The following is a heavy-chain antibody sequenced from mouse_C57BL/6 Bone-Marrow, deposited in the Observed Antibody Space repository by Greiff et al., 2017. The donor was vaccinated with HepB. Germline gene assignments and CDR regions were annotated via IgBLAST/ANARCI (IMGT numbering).Heavy chain of an antibody. CDR1: GFTFSDYY. D-gene: IGHD2-1*01. CDR3: ARAGNFHWYFDV. CDR2: INYDGSST. V-gene: IGHV5-16*01. Sequence: EVQRVASEGGLVQPGSSMKLSCTASGFTFSDYYMAWVRQVPEKGLEWVANINYDGSSTYYLDSLKSRFIISRDNAKNILYLQMSSLKSEDTATYYCARAGNFHWYFDVWGTGTTVTVSS. J-gene: IGHJ1*03.